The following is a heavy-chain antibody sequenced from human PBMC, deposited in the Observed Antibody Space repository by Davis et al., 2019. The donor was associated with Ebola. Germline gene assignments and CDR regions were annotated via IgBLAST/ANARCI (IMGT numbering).Heavy chain of an antibody. CDR2: FGTGGDT. CDR3: VKDSSNIWFDI. V-gene: IGHV3-23*01. J-gene: IGHJ3*02. D-gene: IGHD2/OR15-2a*01. Sequence: GESLKISCETSGFIFRNYVMSWVRQAPGKGLEWVSTFGTGGDTYYADSVKGRFAISRDNSRGTLYLQMNSLRVEDSAIYYCVKDSSNIWFDIWGQGTLDTVSS. CDR1: GFIFRNYV.